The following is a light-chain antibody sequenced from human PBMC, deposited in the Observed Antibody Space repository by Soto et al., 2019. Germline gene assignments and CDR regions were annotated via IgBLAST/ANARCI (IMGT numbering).Light chain of an antibody. V-gene: IGKV1-39*01. CDR3: QQSYSVPLT. J-gene: IGKJ4*01. Sequence: SSLSASVRDRVTITCRASQSISSYLNWYQQKPGKAPKLLIYAASTLESGVPSRFSGSGSGTDFTLTISSLQPEDFATYYCQQSYSVPLTFGGGTKVDIK. CDR1: QSISSY. CDR2: AAS.